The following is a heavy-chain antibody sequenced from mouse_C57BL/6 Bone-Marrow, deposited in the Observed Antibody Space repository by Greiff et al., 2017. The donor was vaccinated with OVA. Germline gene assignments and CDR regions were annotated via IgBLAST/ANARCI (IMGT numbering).Heavy chain of an antibody. D-gene: IGHD1-1*01. Sequence: DVKLVESGGDLVKPGGSLKLSCAASGFTFSSYGMSWVRQTPDKRLEWVATISSGGSYTYYPDSVKGRFTISRDNAKNTLYLQMSSLKSEDTAIYFCARRGYCGNSCGGYARDYWGKRTSVTVSS. J-gene: IGHJ4*01. CDR1: GFTFSSYG. CDR3: ARRGYCGNSCGGYARDY. CDR2: ISSGGSYT. V-gene: IGHV5-6*02.